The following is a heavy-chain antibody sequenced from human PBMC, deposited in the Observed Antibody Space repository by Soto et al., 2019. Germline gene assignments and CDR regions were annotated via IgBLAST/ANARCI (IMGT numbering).Heavy chain of an antibody. CDR2: IYYSGST. V-gene: IGHV4-39*01. Sequence: QLQLQESGPGLVKPSETLSLTCTVSGGSISSSSSYWGWIRQPPGKGLEWIGSIYYSGSTYYNPSLKSRVTISVDTSKNQFSLKLSSVTAADTAVYYCARHDIVVVPAAISHFDYWGQGTLVTVSS. J-gene: IGHJ4*02. CDR3: ARHDIVVVPAAISHFDY. D-gene: IGHD2-2*01. CDR1: GGSISSSSSY.